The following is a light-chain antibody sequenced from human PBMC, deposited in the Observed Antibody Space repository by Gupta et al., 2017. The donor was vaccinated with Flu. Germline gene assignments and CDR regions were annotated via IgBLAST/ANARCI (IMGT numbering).Light chain of an antibody. J-gene: IGKJ5*01. V-gene: IGKV1-16*02. Sequence: DLQMPQSPSSLSASVGDRVTMTCRASQDIGIHLAWFRQRPGKAPEPLIYAISSLQSGVPSKFSGSGSGTYFTLTIRNLQPEDFATYYCQHYQDDPRTLGQGTRLEIK. CDR2: AIS. CDR3: QHYQDDPRT. CDR1: QDIGIH.